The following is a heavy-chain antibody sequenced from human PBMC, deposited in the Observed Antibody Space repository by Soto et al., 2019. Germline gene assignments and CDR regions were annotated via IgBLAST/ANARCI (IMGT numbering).Heavy chain of an antibody. CDR1: GGSISSGGYY. CDR3: ARVDGSGSYEYYYMDV. V-gene: IGHV4-31*03. Sequence: QVQLQESGPGLVKPSQTLSLTCTVSGGSISSGGYYWSWIRQHPGKGLEWIGYIYYSGSTYYNPSLKSRVTISVDTSKNQCSLKLSSVTAADTAVYYCARVDGSGSYEYYYMDVWGKGTTVTVSS. J-gene: IGHJ6*03. D-gene: IGHD3-10*01. CDR2: IYYSGST.